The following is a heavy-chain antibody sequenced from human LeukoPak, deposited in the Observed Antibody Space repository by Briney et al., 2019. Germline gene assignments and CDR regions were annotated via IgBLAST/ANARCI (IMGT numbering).Heavy chain of an antibody. CDR1: GGSISSYY. Sequence: SETLSLTCNVSGGSISSYYWSWIRQPPGKGLEWIGYIYYSGSTYYNPSLKSRVTISVDTSKNQFSLKLSSVTAADTAVYYCARDYDFWSGTFYGMDVWGQGTTVTVSS. CDR3: ARDYDFWSGTFYGMDV. V-gene: IGHV4-59*12. CDR2: IYYSGST. J-gene: IGHJ6*01. D-gene: IGHD3-3*01.